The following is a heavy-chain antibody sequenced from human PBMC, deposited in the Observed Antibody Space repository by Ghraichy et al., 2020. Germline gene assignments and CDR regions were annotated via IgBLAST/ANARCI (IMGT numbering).Heavy chain of an antibody. Sequence: GGSLRLSCAASGFTFSGSTVHWVRQASGKGPEWVGRIRNAANSYATAFAASVKGRFTISRDDSKNTAFLQMNSLKTEDTAVYYCTFRRNYYDTSGPRLDPWGQGALVTVSS. J-gene: IGHJ5*02. V-gene: IGHV3-73*01. CDR1: GFTFSGST. CDR2: IRNAANSYAT. CDR3: TFRRNYYDTSGPRLDP. D-gene: IGHD3-22*01.